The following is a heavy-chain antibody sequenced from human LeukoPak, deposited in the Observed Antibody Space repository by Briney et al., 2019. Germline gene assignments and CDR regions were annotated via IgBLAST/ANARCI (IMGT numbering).Heavy chain of an antibody. J-gene: IGHJ4*02. CDR1: GSSITSVSHY. V-gene: IGHV4-39*01. CDR3: ARRWGNIVGVTYEY. CDR2: IYYTGST. D-gene: IGHD3-16*01. Sequence: PSETLSLTCTISGSSITSVSHYWGWVRQPPGKGLEWIGDIYYTGSTYYSPSLRSRVTMSVHTSENQFSLRLNSVTAVDTAVYYCARRWGNIVGVTYEYWGQGTLVTVSS.